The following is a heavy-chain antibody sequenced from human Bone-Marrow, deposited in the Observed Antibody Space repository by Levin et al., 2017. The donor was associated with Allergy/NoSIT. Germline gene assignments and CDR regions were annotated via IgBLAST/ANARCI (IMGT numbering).Heavy chain of an antibody. Sequence: PGGSLRLSCAASGFTFSSYAMSWVRQAPGKGLEWVSAISGSGGSTYYADSVKGRFTISRDNSKNTLYLQMNSLRAEDTAVYYCAKLYEVVVVVAATRANWFDPWGQGTLVTVSS. CDR1: GFTFSSYA. V-gene: IGHV3-23*01. CDR3: AKLYEVVVVVAATRANWFDP. J-gene: IGHJ5*02. D-gene: IGHD2-15*01. CDR2: ISGSGGST.